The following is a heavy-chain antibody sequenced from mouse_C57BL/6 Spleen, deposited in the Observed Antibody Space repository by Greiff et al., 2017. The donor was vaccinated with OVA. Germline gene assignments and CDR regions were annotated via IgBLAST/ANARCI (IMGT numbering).Heavy chain of an antibody. CDR2: IYPGDGDT. V-gene: IGHV1-80*01. J-gene: IGHJ3*01. CDR3: ARTDYGSPGWFAY. CDR1: GYAFSSYW. Sequence: QVQLQQSGAELVKPGASVKISCKASGYAFSSYWLNWVKQRPGKGLEWIGQIYPGDGDTNYNGKFKGKATLTADKSSSTAYMQLSSLTSEDSAVYFCARTDYGSPGWFAYWGQGTLVTVSA. D-gene: IGHD1-1*01.